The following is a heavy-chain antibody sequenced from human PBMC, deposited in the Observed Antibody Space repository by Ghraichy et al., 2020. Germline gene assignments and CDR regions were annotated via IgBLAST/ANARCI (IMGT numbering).Heavy chain of an antibody. Sequence: LSLTCAASGFTVSSNYMSWVRQAPGKGLEWVSVIYSGGSTYYADSVKGRFTISRDNSKNTLYLQMNSLRAEDTAVYYCARGLGGSNLDYWGQGTLVTVSS. CDR2: IYSGGST. D-gene: IGHD1-26*01. J-gene: IGHJ4*02. CDR3: ARGLGGSNLDY. V-gene: IGHV3-66*01. CDR1: GFTVSSNY.